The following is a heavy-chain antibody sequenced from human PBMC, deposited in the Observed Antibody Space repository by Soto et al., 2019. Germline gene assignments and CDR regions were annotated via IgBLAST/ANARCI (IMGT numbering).Heavy chain of an antibody. Sequence: GASVKVSCKASGFTITSSAVQWVRQARGQRLEWIGWIVVGSGNTNYAQKFQERVTITRDMSTSTAYMELSSLRSEDTAVYYCAAAPGTAMVSGMDVWGQGTTVTVSS. CDR3: AAAPGTAMVSGMDV. J-gene: IGHJ6*02. CDR1: GFTITSSA. V-gene: IGHV1-58*01. D-gene: IGHD5-18*01. CDR2: IVVGSGNT.